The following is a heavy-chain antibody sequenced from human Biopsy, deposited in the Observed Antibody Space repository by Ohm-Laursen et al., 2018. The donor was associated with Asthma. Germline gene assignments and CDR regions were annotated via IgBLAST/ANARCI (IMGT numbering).Heavy chain of an antibody. Sequence: SLRLSCSAPGFSFSRYTPHWVRQPPGKGLQYVASILSDGGSTHYADSVKGRFIISRDNSRETLYLQMGSLRPEDTAIYYCLKFAMDKLPHDPVFDIWGQGTTVTVSS. J-gene: IGHJ3*02. CDR1: GFSFSRYT. CDR2: ILSDGGST. V-gene: IGHV3-64D*08. D-gene: IGHD2-15*01. CDR3: LKFAMDKLPHDPVFDI.